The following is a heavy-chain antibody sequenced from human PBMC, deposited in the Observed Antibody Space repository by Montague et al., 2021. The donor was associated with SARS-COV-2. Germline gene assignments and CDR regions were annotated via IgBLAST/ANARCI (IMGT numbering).Heavy chain of an antibody. CDR1: GDSVSHDF. V-gene: IGHV4-59*02. CDR2: VYYSRSS. CDR3: VRDPAPCGSGTFYDY. D-gene: IGHD1-26*01. J-gene: IGHJ4*02. Sequence: SETLSLTCTVSGDSVSHDFRTWIRQPPGKGLEWIGYVYYSRSSSYNPSLRGRVSIAVDTSKNQFSLRLSTVAAADTAIYYCVRDPAPCGSGTFYDYWGQGTLVAVSS.